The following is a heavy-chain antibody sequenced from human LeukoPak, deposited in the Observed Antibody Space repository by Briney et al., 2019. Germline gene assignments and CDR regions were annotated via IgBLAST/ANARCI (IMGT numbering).Heavy chain of an antibody. CDR1: GGSISSSSYY. D-gene: IGHD5-18*01. CDR3: AREGGTAMVTLNAFDI. J-gene: IGHJ3*02. CDR2: IYYSGST. V-gene: IGHV4-39*07. Sequence: SETLSLTCSVSGGSISSSSYYWGWIRQPPGKGLEWIGNIYYSGSTNYNPSLKSRVTISVDTSKNQFSLKLSSVTAADTAVYYCAREGGTAMVTLNAFDIWGQGTMVTVSS.